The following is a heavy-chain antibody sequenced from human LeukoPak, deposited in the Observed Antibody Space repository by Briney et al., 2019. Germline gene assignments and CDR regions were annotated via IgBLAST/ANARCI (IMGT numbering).Heavy chain of an antibody. CDR2: ISASGGST. J-gene: IGHJ4*02. Sequence: GGSLRLSCAASGFTFSSSAMSWVRQVPGKGLEWVSGISASGGSTSYADSVRGRFTISRDNSKNTLYLQMNGLRAEDTAVYYCAKWGFYDSSIHYSGGNYWGQGTLVTVSS. CDR1: GFTFSSSA. V-gene: IGHV3-23*01. D-gene: IGHD3-22*01. CDR3: AKWGFYDSSIHYSGGNY.